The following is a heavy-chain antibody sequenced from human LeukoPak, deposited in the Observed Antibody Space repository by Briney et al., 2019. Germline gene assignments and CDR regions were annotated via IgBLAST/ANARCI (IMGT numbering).Heavy chain of an antibody. J-gene: IGHJ4*02. D-gene: IGHD3-10*01. Sequence: PGGTLRLSCAASGFTFSSYGMSWVRRAPGKGLEWVSAISGSGGSTYYADSVKGRFTISRDNAKNSLYLQMNSLRAEDTAVYYCARDPRAEWGQGTLVTVSS. V-gene: IGHV3-23*01. CDR2: ISGSGGST. CDR3: ARDPRAE. CDR1: GFTFSSYG.